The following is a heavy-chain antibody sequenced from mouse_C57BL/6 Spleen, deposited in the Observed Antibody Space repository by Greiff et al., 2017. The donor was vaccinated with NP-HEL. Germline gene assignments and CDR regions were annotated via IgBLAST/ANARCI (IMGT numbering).Heavy chain of an antibody. D-gene: IGHD2-2*01. CDR2: IRSKSNNYAT. J-gene: IGHJ4*01. CDR1: GFSFNTYA. V-gene: IGHV10-1*01. CDR3: VRHGVTTGYYAMDY. Sequence: GGGLVQPKGSLKLSCAASGFSFNTYAMNWVRQAPGKGLEWVARIRSKSNNYATYYADSVKDRFTISRDDSESMLYLQMNNLKTEDTAMYYCVRHGVTTGYYAMDYWGQGTSVTVSS.